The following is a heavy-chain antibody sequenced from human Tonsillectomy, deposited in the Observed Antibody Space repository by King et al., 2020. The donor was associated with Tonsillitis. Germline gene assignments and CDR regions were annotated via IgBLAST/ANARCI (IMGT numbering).Heavy chain of an antibody. CDR3: AREREPFGWEILRHYYYYGMDV. V-gene: IGHV3-30*04. Sequence: QVQLVESGGGVVQPGRSLRLSCAASGFTFSSYVMHWVGPAPGKGLEWVAILSYDGRNKYYADSVKGRFTISRDNSKNMLYLQMNSQRVEDTAVYYCAREREPFGWEILRHYYYYGMDVWGQGTTVTVSS. J-gene: IGHJ6*02. CDR2: LSYDGRNK. D-gene: IGHD1-26*01. CDR1: GFTFSSYV.